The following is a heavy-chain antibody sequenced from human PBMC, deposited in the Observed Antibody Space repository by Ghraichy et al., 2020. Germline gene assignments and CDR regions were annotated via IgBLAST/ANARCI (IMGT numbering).Heavy chain of an antibody. Sequence: GESLNISCAASGFTFSNYDMGWVRQAPGKGLEWVSSLSDSGGSTYYADSVKGRFTISRDNAKNTVYLQMNSLRAEDTAIYYCAKDKSYYDSSGYPHDAFDVWGQGTMVTVSS. CDR1: GFTFSNYD. CDR2: LSDSGGST. V-gene: IGHV3-23*01. CDR3: AKDKSYYDSSGYPHDAFDV. J-gene: IGHJ3*01. D-gene: IGHD3-22*01.